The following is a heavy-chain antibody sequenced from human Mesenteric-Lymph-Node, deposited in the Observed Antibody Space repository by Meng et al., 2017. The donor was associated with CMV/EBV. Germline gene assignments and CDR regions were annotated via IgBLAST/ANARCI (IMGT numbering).Heavy chain of an antibody. J-gene: IGHJ4*02. Sequence: ASVKVSCKASGYTFTGYYIHWVRQAPGQGLEWMGWINPNSGGTNYAQKFQGRVTMTRDTSITTAYMDLSRLRSDDTAVYYCARVPYSSIWYYDYWGQGTLVTVSS. D-gene: IGHD6-13*01. V-gene: IGHV1-2*02. CDR1: GYTFTGYY. CDR3: ARVPYSSIWYYDY. CDR2: INPNSGGT.